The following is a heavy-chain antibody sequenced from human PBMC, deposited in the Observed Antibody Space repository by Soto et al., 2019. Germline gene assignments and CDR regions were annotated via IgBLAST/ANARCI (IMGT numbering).Heavy chain of an antibody. V-gene: IGHV3-23*01. Sequence: EVQLLESGGGLVQPGGSLRLSCAASGFTFSSYAMSWVRQAPGKGLEWVSAISGSGGSTYYADSVKGRFTISRDNAKNTLYLQMNSLRAEDTAVYYCAKQIAVAGHCFDYWGQGTLVTVCS. CDR1: GFTFSSYA. D-gene: IGHD6-19*01. J-gene: IGHJ4*02. CDR2: ISGSGGST. CDR3: AKQIAVAGHCFDY.